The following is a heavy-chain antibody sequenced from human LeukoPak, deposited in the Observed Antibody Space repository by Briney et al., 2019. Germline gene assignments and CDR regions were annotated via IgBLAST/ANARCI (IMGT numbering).Heavy chain of an antibody. J-gene: IGHJ5*02. CDR1: GGSISSYY. V-gene: IGHV4-59*12. Sequence: SETLSLTCTVSGGSISSYYWSWIRQPPGKGLEWIGYIYYSGSTNYNPSLKSRVTISVDKSKNQFSLKLSSVTAADTAVYYCARYCSSTSCYFQSAFDPWGQGTLVTVSS. CDR3: ARYCSSTSCYFQSAFDP. D-gene: IGHD2-2*01. CDR2: IYYSGST.